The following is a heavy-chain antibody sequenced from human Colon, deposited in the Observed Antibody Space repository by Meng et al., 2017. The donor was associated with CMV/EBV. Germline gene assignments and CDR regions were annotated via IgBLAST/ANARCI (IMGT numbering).Heavy chain of an antibody. CDR1: GGTFSSYA. V-gene: IGHV1-69*05. D-gene: IGHD3-22*01. Sequence: SVKVSCKASGGTFSSYAISWVRQAPGQGLEWMGGIIPIFGTANYAQKFQGRVTITTDESTSTAYMELSSLRSEDTAVYYCATLITQYYYYYYGMDVWGQGTRVTVSS. CDR3: ATLITQYYYYYYGMDV. J-gene: IGHJ6*02. CDR2: IIPIFGTA.